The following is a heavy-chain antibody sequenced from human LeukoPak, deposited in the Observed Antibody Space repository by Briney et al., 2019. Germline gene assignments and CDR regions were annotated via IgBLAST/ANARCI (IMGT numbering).Heavy chain of an antibody. Sequence: PSETLSLTCAVYGGSLSDYYWSWIRQSPGKGLEWIGEISHRGRTYYNLSLKSRVTISVDTSKNQFSLRLSSVTAADTAVYYCARAGCSGGSCYRSRGAFDIWGQGTMVSVSS. V-gene: IGHV4-34*01. CDR3: ARAGCSGGSCYRSRGAFDI. CDR1: GGSLSDYY. J-gene: IGHJ3*02. CDR2: ISHRGRT. D-gene: IGHD2-15*01.